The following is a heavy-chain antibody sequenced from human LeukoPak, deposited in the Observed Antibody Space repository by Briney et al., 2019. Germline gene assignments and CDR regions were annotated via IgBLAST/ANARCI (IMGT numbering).Heavy chain of an antibody. J-gene: IGHJ4*02. Sequence: GGSLRLSCAASGFTFSSYAMHWVRQAPGKGLEWVAVISYDGSNKYYADSVKGRFTISRDNPKNTLYLQMNSLRAEDTAVYYCASSGWIPLFDYWGQGTLVTVSS. V-gene: IGHV3-30*04. CDR2: ISYDGSNK. D-gene: IGHD3-22*01. CDR3: ASSGWIPLFDY. CDR1: GFTFSSYA.